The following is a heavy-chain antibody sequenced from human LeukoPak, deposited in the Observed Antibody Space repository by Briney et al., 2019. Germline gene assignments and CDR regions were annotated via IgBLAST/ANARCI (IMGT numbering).Heavy chain of an antibody. CDR3: ANHDCSSTSCYRFDY. CDR1: GFTFGSYA. CDR2: ISGSGGST. D-gene: IGHD2-2*02. J-gene: IGHJ4*02. Sequence: GGSLRLSCAASGFTFGSYAMSWVRQAPGKGLEWVSAISGSGGSTYYADSVKGRFTISRDNSKNTLYLQMNSLRAEDTAVYYCANHDCSSTSCYRFDYWGQGTLVTVSS. V-gene: IGHV3-23*01.